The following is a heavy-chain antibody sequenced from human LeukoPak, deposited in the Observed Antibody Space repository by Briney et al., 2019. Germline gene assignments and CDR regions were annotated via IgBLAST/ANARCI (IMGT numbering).Heavy chain of an antibody. CDR3: AKGDPYGSGSYPVDY. CDR2: ISYDGSNE. Sequence: GGSLRLSCAASGFTFNSYGMHWVRQAPGKGLEWVAVISYDGSNEYFADSVKGRFTISRDNSKNTLYLQMNSLRPEDTAVYYCAKGDPYGSGSYPVDYWGQGTLVTVSS. J-gene: IGHJ4*02. D-gene: IGHD3-10*01. V-gene: IGHV3-30*18. CDR1: GFTFNSYG.